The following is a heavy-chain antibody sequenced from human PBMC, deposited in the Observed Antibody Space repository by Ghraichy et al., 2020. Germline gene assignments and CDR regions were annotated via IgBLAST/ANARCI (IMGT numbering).Heavy chain of an antibody. CDR2: ISQDGSRQ. CDR1: GFVFTNNA. J-gene: IGHJ4*02. CDR3: SRGAYSGTFGMGLLDF. Sequence: GGSLRLSCAASGFVFTNNAMHWVRQAPGKGLEGVAVISQDGSRQYYADSVKGRFTSSRDNSKSTMYLQMNSLTTEDTAVYYCSRGAYSGTFGMGLLDFWGQGTLVTVSS. V-gene: IGHV3-30*04. D-gene: IGHD1-26*01.